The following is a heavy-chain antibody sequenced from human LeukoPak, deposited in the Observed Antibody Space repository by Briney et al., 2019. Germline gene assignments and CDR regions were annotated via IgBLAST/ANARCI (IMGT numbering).Heavy chain of an antibody. Sequence: PSETLSLTCTVSGGSISSGSYYWRWIRQPAGKGLEWIGRIYTSGSTNYNPSLKSRVTISVDTSKNQFSLKLSSVTAADTAVYYCARVNSGSYYTVDYWGQGTLVTVSS. V-gene: IGHV4-61*02. CDR1: GGSISSGSYY. J-gene: IGHJ4*02. CDR2: IYTSGST. D-gene: IGHD3-10*01. CDR3: ARVNSGSYYTVDY.